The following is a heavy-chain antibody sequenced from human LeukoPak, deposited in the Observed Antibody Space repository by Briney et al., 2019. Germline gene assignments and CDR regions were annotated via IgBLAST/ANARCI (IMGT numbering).Heavy chain of an antibody. V-gene: IGHV4-61*02. CDR2: IYTSGST. Sequence: PSQTLSVTRTVSGGSISCGSYYWSWIRQPAGEGLEWIGRIYTSGSTNYNPSLKSRVTISVDTSKNQFSLKLSSVTAADTAVYYCARGPRGAFGMDYWGQGTLVTVSS. D-gene: IGHD3-10*01. J-gene: IGHJ4*02. CDR3: ARGPRGAFGMDY. CDR1: GGSISCGSYY.